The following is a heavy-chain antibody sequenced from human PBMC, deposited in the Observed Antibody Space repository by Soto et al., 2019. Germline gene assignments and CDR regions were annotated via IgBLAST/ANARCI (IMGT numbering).Heavy chain of an antibody. V-gene: IGHV4-39*01. J-gene: IGHJ4*02. CDR1: DRSCSMKSHC. Sequence: NCPVGDRSCSMKSHCWYMTWIRQPPGKGLEWIGSIDNGGNTYYNPPLKSRVIISADTSKNQFSLSLNSVTAADTAVYYCVTRSLPVAPPWGQGTLVTVSS. CDR3: VTRSLPVAPP. CDR2: IDNGGNT. D-gene: IGHD2-21*01.